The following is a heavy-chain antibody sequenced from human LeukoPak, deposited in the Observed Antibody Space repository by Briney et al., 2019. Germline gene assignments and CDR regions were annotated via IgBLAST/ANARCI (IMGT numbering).Heavy chain of an antibody. Sequence: PSQTLSLTCTVSGGSISSGDYYWSWIRQPPGKGLEWIGYIYYSGSTFYNPSLKSRVTISVDTSKNQFSLKLSSVTAADTAVYYCDRARPTMSFDYWGQGTLVTVSS. CDR3: DRARPTMSFDY. CDR1: GGSISSGDYY. D-gene: IGHD3-10*02. CDR2: IYYSGST. V-gene: IGHV4-30-4*01. J-gene: IGHJ4*02.